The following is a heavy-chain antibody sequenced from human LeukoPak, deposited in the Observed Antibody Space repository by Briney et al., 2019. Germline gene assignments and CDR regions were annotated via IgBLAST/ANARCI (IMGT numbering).Heavy chain of an antibody. CDR2: ISISSNYI. V-gene: IGHV3-21*06. CDR1: GFTFSRYS. D-gene: IGHD3-3*01. CDR3: ARDRNTDFWSGYYTNYFDY. Sequence: GGSLRLSCAASGFTFSRYSMNWVRQAPGKGLEWVSSISISSNYIYYTDSLKGRFTISRDNAKNSLHLQMNSLRAEDTAVYYCARDRNTDFWSGYYTNYFDYWGQGTLVTVSS. J-gene: IGHJ4*02.